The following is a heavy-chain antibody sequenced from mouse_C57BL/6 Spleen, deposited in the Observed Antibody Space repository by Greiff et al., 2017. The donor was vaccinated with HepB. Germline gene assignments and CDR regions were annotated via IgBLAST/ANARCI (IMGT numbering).Heavy chain of an antibody. CDR3: ARRIYYYGSGAMDY. V-gene: IGHV1-19*01. CDR1: GYTFTDYY. J-gene: IGHJ4*01. Sequence: SGPVLVKPGASVKMSCKASGYTFTDYYMNWVKQSHGKSLEWIGVINPYNGGTSYNQKFKGKATLTVDKSSSTAYMELNSLTSEDSAVYYCARRIYYYGSGAMDYWGQGTSVTVSS. CDR2: INPYNGGT. D-gene: IGHD1-1*01.